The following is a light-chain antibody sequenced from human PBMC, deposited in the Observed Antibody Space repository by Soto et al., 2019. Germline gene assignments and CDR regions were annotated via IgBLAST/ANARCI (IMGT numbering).Light chain of an antibody. CDR3: QQYDRWPPWT. CDR2: GAS. CDR1: QSIRAN. Sequence: EVVMTQSPATLSVSLGERATLSCSASQSIRANLAWLQQKPGQPPRLLIYGASTRATGIPARFSGSGSGTEFTLTINSLQSEDFGIYYCQQYDRWPPWTFGQGTKVEIK. V-gene: IGKV3-15*01. J-gene: IGKJ1*01.